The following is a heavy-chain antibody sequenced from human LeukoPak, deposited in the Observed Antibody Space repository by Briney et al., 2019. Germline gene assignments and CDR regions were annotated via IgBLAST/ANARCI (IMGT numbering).Heavy chain of an antibody. V-gene: IGHV1-46*01. J-gene: IGHJ6*02. CDR1: GYTFTSYY. CDR2: INPSGGST. D-gene: IGHD1-26*01. CDR3: ARVTSGATRVYYYYGMDV. Sequence: ASVKVSCKASGYTFTSYYMHWVRQAPGQGLEWMGIINPSGGSTSYAQKFQGRVTITADESTSTAYMELSSLRSEDTAVYYCARVTSGATRVYYYYGMDVWGQGTTVTVSS.